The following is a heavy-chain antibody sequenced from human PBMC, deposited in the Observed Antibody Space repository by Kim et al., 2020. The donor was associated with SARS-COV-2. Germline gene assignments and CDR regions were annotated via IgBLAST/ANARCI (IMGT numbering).Heavy chain of an antibody. Sequence: GGSLRLSCAASGFTFSSYSMNWVRQAPGKGLEWVSSISSSSSYIYYAASVKGRFTISRDNAKNSLYLQMNSLRAEDTAVYYCARDRGPYSPFDYWGQGTLVTVSS. CDR2: ISSSSSYI. CDR1: GFTFSSYS. J-gene: IGHJ4*02. D-gene: IGHD6-13*01. CDR3: ARDRGPYSPFDY. V-gene: IGHV3-21*01.